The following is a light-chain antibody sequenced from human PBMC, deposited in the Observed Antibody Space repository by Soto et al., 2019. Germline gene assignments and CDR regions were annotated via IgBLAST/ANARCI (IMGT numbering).Light chain of an antibody. J-gene: IGLJ1*01. CDR2: EVS. Sequence: QSALTQPASVSGSPGQSITISCTGTSSDVGGYNYVPWYQQHPGKAPKVMIYEVSNRPSGVSNRFSGSKSGNTASLTISGLQAEDEADYYCSSYTSSGTYAFGTGTKVTVL. V-gene: IGLV2-14*01. CDR3: SSYTSSGTYA. CDR1: SSDVGGYNY.